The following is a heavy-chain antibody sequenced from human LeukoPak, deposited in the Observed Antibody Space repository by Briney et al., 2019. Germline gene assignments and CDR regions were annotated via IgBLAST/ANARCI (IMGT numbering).Heavy chain of an antibody. V-gene: IGHV3-30-3*01. J-gene: IGHJ4*02. CDR3: ARGGGWFDY. Sequence: GGSLRLSCAASGLTFISYAMHGVRQAPGKGLEWVAVISYDGSNKYYADSVKGRFTISRDNSKNTLYLQMNSLRAEDTAVYYCARGGGWFDYWGQGTLVTVSS. CDR1: GLTFISYA. CDR2: ISYDGSNK. D-gene: IGHD3-10*01.